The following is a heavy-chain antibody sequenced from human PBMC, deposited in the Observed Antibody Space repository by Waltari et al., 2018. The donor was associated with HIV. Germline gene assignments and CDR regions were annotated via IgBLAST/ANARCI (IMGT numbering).Heavy chain of an antibody. D-gene: IGHD3-10*01. CDR2: INPNSGGT. J-gene: IGHJ2*01. Sequence: QVQLVQSGTEVKKPGASVKVSCKASGYTFTGYYMHWVRQAPGQGLAWMRWINPNSGGTKYAQKCQGRVTGTRDTSISTAYMELSRLRSDDTAVYYCTRDAASSGYWYFDLWGRGTLVTVSS. CDR1: GYTFTGYY. CDR3: TRDAASSGYWYFDL. V-gene: IGHV1-2*02.